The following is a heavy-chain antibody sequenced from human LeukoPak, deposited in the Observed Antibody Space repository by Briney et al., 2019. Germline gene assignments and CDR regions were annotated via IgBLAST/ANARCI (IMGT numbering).Heavy chain of an antibody. CDR2: IYSGGST. CDR3: ARESRGY. Sequence: GGFLRLSXAASGFTFSSYSMNWVRQAPGKGLEWVSVIYSGGSTYYADSVKGRFTISRDNSKNTLYLQMNSLRAEDTAVYYCARESRGYWGQGTLVTVSS. J-gene: IGHJ4*02. V-gene: IGHV3-66*02. CDR1: GFTFSSYS.